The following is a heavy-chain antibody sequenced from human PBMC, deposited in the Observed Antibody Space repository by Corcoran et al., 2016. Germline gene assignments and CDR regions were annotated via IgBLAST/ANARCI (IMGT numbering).Heavy chain of an antibody. D-gene: IGHD6-6*01. J-gene: IGHJ4*02. V-gene: IGHV3-7*03. Sequence: EVQLVESGGGLVQTGGSLRLSCAASGFTFSSYWMSWVRQAPGKGLEWVANIKQDGSEKYYVDSVKGRFTISRDNAKNSLYLQRNSLRAEDTAVYYCAREIKYSSSSGGLQYYFDYWGQGTLVTVSS. CDR3: AREIKYSSSSGGLQYYFDY. CDR1: GFTFSSYW. CDR2: IKQDGSEK.